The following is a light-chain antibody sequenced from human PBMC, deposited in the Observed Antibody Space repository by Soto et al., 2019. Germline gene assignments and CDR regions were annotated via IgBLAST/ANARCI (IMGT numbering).Light chain of an antibody. CDR2: KAS. CDR1: QTISSW. J-gene: IGKJ1*01. V-gene: IGKV1-5*03. Sequence: QMPPSPYTLSGSVGDRVTITCRASQTISSWLAWYQQKPGKAPKLLIYKASTLKSGVPSRFSGSGSGTEFTLTISSLQPDDFATYYCQHYNSYSEAFGQVTKVDIK. CDR3: QHYNSYSEA.